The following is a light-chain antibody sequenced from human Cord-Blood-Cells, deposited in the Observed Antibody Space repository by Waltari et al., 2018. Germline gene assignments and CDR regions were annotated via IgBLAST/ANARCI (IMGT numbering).Light chain of an antibody. CDR2: RNN. CDR3: ATWDDSLSGWV. J-gene: IGLJ3*02. Sequence: QSVLTQPPSASGTPGQRVTICCSGSSSNLGSNYVYWYQQPPGTAPKLLRYRNNQRPSGVPHRFSGSRSGTSASLAISGLRSEDEADYYCATWDDSLSGWVFGGGTKLTVL. CDR1: SSNLGSNY. V-gene: IGLV1-47*01.